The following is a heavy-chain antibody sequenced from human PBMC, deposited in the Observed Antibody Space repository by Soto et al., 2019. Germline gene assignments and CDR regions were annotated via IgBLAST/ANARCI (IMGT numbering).Heavy chain of an antibody. V-gene: IGHV4-31*03. CDR2: IYYSGST. J-gene: IGHJ5*02. D-gene: IGHD3-3*01. CDR1: GGSISSGGYY. CDR3: ARGGITIFGVVKANLFDP. Sequence: SETLSLTCTVSGGSISSGGYYWSWVRQHPGKGLEWIGYIYYSGSTYYNPSLKSRVTMSVDTSNNQFSLKLSSVTAADTAVYYCARGGITIFGVVKANLFDPCGQGILVTVYS.